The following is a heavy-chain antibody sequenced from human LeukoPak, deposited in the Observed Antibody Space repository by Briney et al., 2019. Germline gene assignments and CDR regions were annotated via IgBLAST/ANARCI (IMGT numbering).Heavy chain of an antibody. CDR2: ISSSGSTI. D-gene: IGHD3-10*01. V-gene: IGHV3-48*03. Sequence: PGGSLRLSCAASGFTFSSYEMNWVRQAPGKGLEWVSYISSSGSTIYYADSVKGRFTISRDNAKNSLYLQMNSLTAEDTAVYYCAREATVRGVIIRGGYWGQGTLVTVSS. J-gene: IGHJ4*02. CDR3: AREATVRGVIIRGGY. CDR1: GFTFSSYE.